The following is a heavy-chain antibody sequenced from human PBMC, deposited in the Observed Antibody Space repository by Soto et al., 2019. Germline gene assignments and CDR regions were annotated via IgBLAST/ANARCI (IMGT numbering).Heavy chain of an antibody. D-gene: IGHD6-13*01. Sequence: EVQLVESGGGLVQPGGSLRLSCAASGFTFSDHYMDWVRQAPGKGLEWIGRARKKANRYSTEYAATVTGSFTISRDDSKDSPSQQMNSLKTDDTAVDYCVSSVLTSVWYADYWGQGTLVTVSS. J-gene: IGHJ4*02. V-gene: IGHV3-72*01. CDR2: ARKKANRYST. CDR1: GFTFSDHY. CDR3: VSSVLTSVWYADY.